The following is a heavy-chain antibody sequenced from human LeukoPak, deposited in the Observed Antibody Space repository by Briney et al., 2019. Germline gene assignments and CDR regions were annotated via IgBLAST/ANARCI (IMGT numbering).Heavy chain of an antibody. D-gene: IGHD6-19*01. CDR1: GGSISSGSYY. Sequence: SETLSLTCTVSGGSISSGSYYWSWIRQPAGKGLEWIGRIYTSGSTNYNPSLKSRVTISVDTSKNQFSLKLSSVTAADTAVYYCARSIAVAGKGVPFWDYWGQGTLVTVSS. J-gene: IGHJ4*02. CDR3: ARSIAVAGKGVPFWDY. V-gene: IGHV4-61*02. CDR2: IYTSGST.